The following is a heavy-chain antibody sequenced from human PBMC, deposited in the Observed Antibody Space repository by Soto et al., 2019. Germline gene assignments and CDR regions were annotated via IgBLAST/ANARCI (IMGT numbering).Heavy chain of an antibody. CDR2: ISAYNGNT. CDR3: ARDLGYCSGGSCYSDSDY. Sequence: ASVKVSCKASGYTFTSYGISWVRQAPGQGLEWMGWISAYNGNTNYAQKLQGRVTMTTDTSTSTAYMELRSLRSDDTAVYYCARDLGYCSGGSCYSDSDYWGQGTLVTVSS. CDR1: GYTFTSYG. D-gene: IGHD2-15*01. V-gene: IGHV1-18*01. J-gene: IGHJ4*02.